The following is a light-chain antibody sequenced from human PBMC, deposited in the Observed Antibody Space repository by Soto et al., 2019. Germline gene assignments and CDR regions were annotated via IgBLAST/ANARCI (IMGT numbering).Light chain of an antibody. Sequence: QSVLIQPRSVSGSPGQSVTISCTGTSSDVGAYNYVSWYQQHPGKAPKMMIYDVTKRPSGVPDRFSGSKSGNTASLTISGLRAEDEADYYCCSYAGRYTLILGGGTKLTVL. CDR3: CSYAGRYTLI. CDR1: SSDVGAYNY. J-gene: IGLJ2*01. V-gene: IGLV2-11*01. CDR2: DVT.